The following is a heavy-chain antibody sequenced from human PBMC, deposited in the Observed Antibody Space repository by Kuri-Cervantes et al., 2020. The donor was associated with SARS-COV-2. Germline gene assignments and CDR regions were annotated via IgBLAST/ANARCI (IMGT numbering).Heavy chain of an antibody. D-gene: IGHD1-7*01. J-gene: IGHJ6*02. CDR3: ARDSYNWNYFRTYYYYVMDV. V-gene: IGHV3-53*05. Sequence: GESLKISCAASGFTVSSNYMSRVRQAPGKGLEWVSVIYSGGSTYYADSVEGRFTISRDNSKNTLYLQKNSLRAEDTAVYYCARDSYNWNYFRTYYYYVMDVWGQGTTVTVSS. CDR1: GFTVSSNY. CDR2: IYSGGST.